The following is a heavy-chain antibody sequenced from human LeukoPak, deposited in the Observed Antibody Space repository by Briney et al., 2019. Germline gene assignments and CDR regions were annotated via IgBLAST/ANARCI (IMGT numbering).Heavy chain of an antibody. CDR1: GFTFSSYS. J-gene: IGHJ4*02. CDR3: ARDGIGYCSGGSCYPSPFDY. D-gene: IGHD2-15*01. Sequence: GGSLRLSCAAPGFTFSSYSMNWVRQAPGKGLEWVSSISSSSSYIYYADSVKGRFTISRDNAKNSLYLQMNSLRAEDTAVYYCARDGIGYCSGGSCYPSPFDYWGQGTLVTVSS. V-gene: IGHV3-21*01. CDR2: ISSSSSYI.